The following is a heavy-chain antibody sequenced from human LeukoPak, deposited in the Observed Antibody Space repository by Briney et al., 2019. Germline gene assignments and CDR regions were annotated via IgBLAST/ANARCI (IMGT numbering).Heavy chain of an antibody. J-gene: IGHJ6*04. D-gene: IGHD3-10*02. CDR2: ISSSGSTI. V-gene: IGHV3-48*03. CDR1: GFTFSSYD. CDR3: AELGITMIGGV. Sequence: GGSLRLSCAASGFTFSSYDMNWVRQAPGKGLEWVSYISSSGSTIYYADSVKGRFTISRDNAKNSLYPQMNSLRAEYTAVYYCAELGITMIGGVWGKGTPVTISS.